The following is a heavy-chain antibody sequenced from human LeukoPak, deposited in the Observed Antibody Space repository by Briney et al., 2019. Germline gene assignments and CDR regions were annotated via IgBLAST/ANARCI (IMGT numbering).Heavy chain of an antibody. CDR2: VDPEDGET. CDR1: GYTFTDYY. Sequence: GASVKVSCKASGYTFTDYYMHWVQQAPGKGLEWMGRVDPEDGETIYAEKFQGRVTITADTSTDTAYMELSSLRSEDTAVYYCAIEQRFLEWLCCAPPTYWGQGTLVTVSS. D-gene: IGHD3-3*01. V-gene: IGHV1-69-2*01. CDR3: AIEQRFLEWLCCAPPTY. J-gene: IGHJ4*02.